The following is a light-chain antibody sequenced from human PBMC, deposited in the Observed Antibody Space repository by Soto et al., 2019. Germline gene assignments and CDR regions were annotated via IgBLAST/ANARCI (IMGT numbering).Light chain of an antibody. CDR1: QDISNY. CDR3: QQYDNLSLT. J-gene: IGKJ4*01. CDR2: DAS. Sequence: DIQMTQSPSSLSASVGDRVTITCQASQDISNYLNWYQQKPGKAPKLLIYDASNLETGVPSRFSGSGSGTXXXXXXXXXXXXDXAXXYXQQYDNLSLTFGGGTKVEIK. V-gene: IGKV1-33*01.